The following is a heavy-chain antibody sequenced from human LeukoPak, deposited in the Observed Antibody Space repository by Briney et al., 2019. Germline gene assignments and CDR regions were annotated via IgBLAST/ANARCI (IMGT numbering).Heavy chain of an antibody. D-gene: IGHD6-19*01. V-gene: IGHV3-48*03. Sequence: GGSLRLSCAASGFTFSSYEMNWVRQAPGKGLEWVSYISSSGSTIYYADSVKGRFTISRDNSKNTLYLQMNSLRAEDTAVYYCAKRLGIAVAGSFDYWGQGTLVTVSS. CDR3: AKRLGIAVAGSFDY. CDR2: ISSSGSTI. CDR1: GFTFSSYE. J-gene: IGHJ4*02.